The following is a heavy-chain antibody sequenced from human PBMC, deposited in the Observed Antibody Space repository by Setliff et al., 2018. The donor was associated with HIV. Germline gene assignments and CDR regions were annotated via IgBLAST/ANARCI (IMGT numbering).Heavy chain of an antibody. CDR3: ASGVSDYNFWSGSTAGY. D-gene: IGHD3-3*01. Sequence: GGSLRLSCAASGLTFSSYAMSWVRQAPGKGLEWVSAISGSGGSTYYADSVKGRFTISRDNSKNTLYLQMNSLRAEDTAVYYCASGVSDYNFWSGSTAGYWGQGTLVTVSS. CDR2: ISGSGGST. CDR1: GLTFSSYA. J-gene: IGHJ4*02. V-gene: IGHV3-23*01.